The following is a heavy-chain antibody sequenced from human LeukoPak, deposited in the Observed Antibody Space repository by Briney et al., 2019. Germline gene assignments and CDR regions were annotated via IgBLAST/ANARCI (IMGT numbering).Heavy chain of an antibody. D-gene: IGHD2-2*01. V-gene: IGHV4-39*01. Sequence: PSETLSLTCTVSGGSIISSNYYWGWIRQPPGKGLEWIGSIYHSGNTYYKPSLKSRVTISVDTSKNQLSLKLSSVIAADTAVYYCARRDCSSSSCYRYYFDYWGQGTLVTVSS. J-gene: IGHJ4*02. CDR3: ARRDCSSSSCYRYYFDY. CDR2: IYHSGNT. CDR1: GGSIISSNYY.